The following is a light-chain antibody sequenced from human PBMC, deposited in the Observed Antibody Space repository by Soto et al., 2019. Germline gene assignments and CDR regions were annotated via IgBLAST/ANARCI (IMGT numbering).Light chain of an antibody. CDR2: AAS. Sequence: DIQMTQSPSSLSASVGDRVTITCRASQSISRNLNWYQHKPGKAPKLLIYAASSLQNGVPSRFSGGGSGTEFTLSISSLQHEEFGTYYCQQSYTTASITFGQGTRLEI. J-gene: IGKJ5*01. CDR3: QQSYTTASIT. CDR1: QSISRN. V-gene: IGKV1-39*01.